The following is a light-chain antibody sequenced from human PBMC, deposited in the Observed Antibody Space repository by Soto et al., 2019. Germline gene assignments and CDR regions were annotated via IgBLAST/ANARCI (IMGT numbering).Light chain of an antibody. V-gene: IGKV3-15*01. CDR3: QQYSNWPWT. Sequence: EIIMTQSPATLSVPPGARATLSCRASQSVSSNFAWFQQKPGQAPRLLIYGASTRATGIPARFSGSGSGTEFTLTISSLQSEDFAVYYCQQYSNWPWTFGQGTKVDIK. CDR1: QSVSSN. J-gene: IGKJ1*01. CDR2: GAS.